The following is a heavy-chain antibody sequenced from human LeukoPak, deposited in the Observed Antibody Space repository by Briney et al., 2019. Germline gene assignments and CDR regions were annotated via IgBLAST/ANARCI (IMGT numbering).Heavy chain of an antibody. Sequence: SETLSLTCAVYGGPFSGYYWSWIRQPPGKGLEWIGEINHSGSTNYNPSLKSRVTISVDTSKNQFSLKLSSVTAADTAVYYCARGSPLLLWFGELFRKGGFDYWGQGTLVTVSS. J-gene: IGHJ4*02. D-gene: IGHD3-10*01. CDR3: ARGSPLLLWFGELFRKGGFDY. CDR1: GGPFSGYY. V-gene: IGHV4-34*01. CDR2: INHSGST.